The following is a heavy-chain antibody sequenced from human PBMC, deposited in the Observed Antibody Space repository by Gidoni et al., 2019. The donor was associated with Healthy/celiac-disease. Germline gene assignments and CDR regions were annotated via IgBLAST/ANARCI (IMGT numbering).Heavy chain of an antibody. V-gene: IGHV1-3*05. D-gene: IGHD6-13*01. J-gene: IGHJ3*02. Sequence: QVQLVQSGAEEQKPGASVKVSCKASGYTFTSYAMHWVRQAPGQRLEWMGWINAGNGNTKDSQKFQGRVTITRDTSASTAYMELSSLRSEDTAVYYCAREGSSYAFDIWGQGTMVTVSS. CDR3: AREGSSYAFDI. CDR1: GYTFTSYA. CDR2: INAGNGNT.